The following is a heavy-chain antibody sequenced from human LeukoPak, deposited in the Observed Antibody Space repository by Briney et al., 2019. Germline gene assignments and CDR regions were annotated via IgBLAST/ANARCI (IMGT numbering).Heavy chain of an antibody. CDR1: GGSISSGDYY. D-gene: IGHD2-2*01. Sequence: SETLSLTCTVSGGSISSGDYYWSWIRQPPGKGLEWIGYIYYSGSTYYNPSLKSRVTISVDTSKNQFSLKLSSVTAADTAVYYCARAPDIVVVPAAKERSFDIWGQGTMVTVSS. CDR3: ARAPDIVVVPAAKERSFDI. CDR2: IYYSGST. V-gene: IGHV4-30-4*01. J-gene: IGHJ3*02.